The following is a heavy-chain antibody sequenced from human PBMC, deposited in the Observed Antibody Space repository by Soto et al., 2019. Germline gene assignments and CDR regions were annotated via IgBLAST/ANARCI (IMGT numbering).Heavy chain of an antibody. Sequence: SVKVSCKASGYTFTSYGISWVRQAPGQGLEWMGWISAYNGNTIYAQKLQGRVTMTTDTSTSTAYMELRSLRSDDTAVYYCARDVGIVVVVAATENWFDPWGQGTLVTVS. J-gene: IGHJ5*02. CDR3: ARDVGIVVVVAATENWFDP. D-gene: IGHD2-15*01. V-gene: IGHV1-18*04. CDR1: GYTFTSYG. CDR2: ISAYNGNT.